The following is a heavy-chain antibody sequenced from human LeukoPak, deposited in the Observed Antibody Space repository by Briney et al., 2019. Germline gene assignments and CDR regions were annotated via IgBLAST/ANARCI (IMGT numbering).Heavy chain of an antibody. Sequence: PSETLSLTCTVSGGSISTSSYYWGWVRQPPGKGLEWIGNIFYSGSTYYSPSLKSRVTISLDTSRNQFSLKLTSVTAADSAVYYCARRSPYSTGWSSYFDYWGQGALVTVSS. CDR1: GGSISTSSYY. J-gene: IGHJ4*02. D-gene: IGHD6-19*01. CDR3: ARRSPYSTGWSSYFDY. CDR2: IFYSGST. V-gene: IGHV4-39*07.